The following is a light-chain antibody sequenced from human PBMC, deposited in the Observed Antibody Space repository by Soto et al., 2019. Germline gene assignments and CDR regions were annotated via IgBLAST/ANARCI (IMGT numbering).Light chain of an antibody. V-gene: IGKV4-1*01. Sequence: DIVMTQSPDSLAVSLGERATITCKSSQSVLHSSNSKNYLAWYQQTPGQSPTLLIYWASTREFWVPDRFSGSGSGTDLTPSISSLLAEHVAVYFCQHYFSNARTFGQGTKVELK. CDR2: WAS. CDR3: QHYFSNART. J-gene: IGKJ1*01. CDR1: QSVLHSSNSKNY.